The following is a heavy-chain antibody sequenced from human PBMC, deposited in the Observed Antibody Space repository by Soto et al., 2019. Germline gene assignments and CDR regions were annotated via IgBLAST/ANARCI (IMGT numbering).Heavy chain of an antibody. J-gene: IGHJ4*02. V-gene: IGHV4-59*01. CDR2: IYYSGST. CDR3: ARGSGYSGYDPYDY. D-gene: IGHD5-12*01. CDR1: GGSISSYY. Sequence: SETLSLTCTVSGGSISSYYWSWIRQPPGKGLEWIGYIYYSGSTNYNPSLKSRVTISVDTSKNQFSLKLSSVTAADTAVYYCARGSGYSGYDPYDYWGQGTLVTVSS.